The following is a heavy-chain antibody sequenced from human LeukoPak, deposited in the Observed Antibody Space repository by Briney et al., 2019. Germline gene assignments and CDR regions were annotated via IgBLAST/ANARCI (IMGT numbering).Heavy chain of an antibody. D-gene: IGHD4-17*01. CDR2: INYSGST. V-gene: IGHV4-59*01. CDR3: ARGANYGDYGLDAFDV. J-gene: IGHJ3*01. Sequence: SETLSLTCTVSVGSMSSYYWSWIRQPPGEGLEWIGYINYSGSTTYNPSLRSRVTMSVDTSKNQFSLKLTSVTAADTAVYHCARGANYGDYGLDAFDVWGQGTMVTVSS. CDR1: VGSMSSYY.